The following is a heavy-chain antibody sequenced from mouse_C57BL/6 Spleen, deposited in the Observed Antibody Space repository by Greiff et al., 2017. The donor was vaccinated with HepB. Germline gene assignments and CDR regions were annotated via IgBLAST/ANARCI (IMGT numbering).Heavy chain of an antibody. D-gene: IGHD1-1*01. Sequence: QVQLQQSGAELVMPGASVKLSCKASGYTFTSYWMHWVKQRPGQGLEWIGEIDPSDSYTNYNQKFKGKSTLTVDKSSSTAYMQLSSLTSEDSAVYYCARRTHFTTVVPYFDYWGQGTTLTVSS. J-gene: IGHJ2*01. CDR1: GYTFTSYW. CDR2: IDPSDSYT. CDR3: ARRTHFTTVVPYFDY. V-gene: IGHV1-69*01.